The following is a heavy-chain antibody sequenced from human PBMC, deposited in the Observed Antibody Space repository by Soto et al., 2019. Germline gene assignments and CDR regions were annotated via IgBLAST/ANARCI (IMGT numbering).Heavy chain of an antibody. Sequence: TLSLTCTVSGGSISSGDYYWSWIRQPPGKGLEWIGYIYYSGSTYYNPSLKSRVTISVDTSKNQFSLKLSSVTAADTAVYYCARDMAPAYCSSTSCYHRYYYYGMDVWGQGTTVTVSS. D-gene: IGHD2-2*01. CDR3: ARDMAPAYCSSTSCYHRYYYYGMDV. CDR1: GGSISSGDYY. CDR2: IYYSGST. J-gene: IGHJ6*02. V-gene: IGHV4-30-4*01.